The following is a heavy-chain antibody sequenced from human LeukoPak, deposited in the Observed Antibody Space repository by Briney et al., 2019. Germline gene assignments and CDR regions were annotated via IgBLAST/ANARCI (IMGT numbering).Heavy chain of an antibody. D-gene: IGHD2-2*01. CDR2: IYWNDDK. CDR3: AHIWGYCSTTSCYSRGEIDY. CDR1: GFSLSTSGVG. J-gene: IGHJ4*02. V-gene: IGHV2-5*01. Sequence: SGPTLVNPTQTLTLTCTFSGFSLSTSGVGVGWIRQPPGKALEWLALIYWNDDKRYRPSLKSRLTITKDTSKNQVVLTMTNMGPVDTGTYYCAHIWGYCSTTSCYSRGEIDYWGQGTLVTVSS.